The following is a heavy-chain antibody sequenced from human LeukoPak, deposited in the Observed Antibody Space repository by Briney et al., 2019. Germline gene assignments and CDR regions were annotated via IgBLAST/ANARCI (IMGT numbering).Heavy chain of an antibody. CDR1: GGTFSSYA. J-gene: IGHJ2*01. V-gene: IGHV1-69*06. Sequence: SVKVSCEASGGTFSSYAISWVRQAPGQGLEWMGGFIPIFGTATYAQDFLGRVTIIADKSTSTAYMELSSLRSEDTAVYYCAQNGARGVIIPGVWYFDLWGRGTLVTVSS. CDR2: FIPIFGTA. CDR3: AQNGARGVIIPGVWYFDL. D-gene: IGHD3-10*01.